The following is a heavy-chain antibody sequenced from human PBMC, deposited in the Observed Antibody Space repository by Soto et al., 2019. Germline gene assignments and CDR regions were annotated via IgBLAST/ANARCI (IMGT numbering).Heavy chain of an antibody. D-gene: IGHD6-13*01. V-gene: IGHV4-34*01. Sequence: QVQLQQWGAGLLKPSETLSLTCAVYGGSCNGYYWSWIRQPPGKGLEWIGEINHSGNTNYNPSLKSRVTISVDMSKNQFSLKLSSVTAADTAVYYCARGRKQLVLAYYDYYGMDVWGQGPTVTVSS. CDR3: ARGRKQLVLAYYDYYGMDV. J-gene: IGHJ6*02. CDR1: GGSCNGYY. CDR2: INHSGNT.